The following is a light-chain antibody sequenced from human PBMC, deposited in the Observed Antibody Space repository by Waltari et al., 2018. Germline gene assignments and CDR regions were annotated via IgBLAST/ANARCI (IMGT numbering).Light chain of an antibody. CDR1: KNIRSY. CDR2: AAS. V-gene: IGKV1-39*01. CDR3: QASYTTPYS. Sequence: DLQMTQSPSSLSASVGDRVTISCRPSKNIRSYLRWYQQKPGIAPKLVIYAASTLQSGVPSRFSGSGSGTNFTLTITSLQAEDFATYFCQASYTTPYSFGQGTKVEIK. J-gene: IGKJ2*03.